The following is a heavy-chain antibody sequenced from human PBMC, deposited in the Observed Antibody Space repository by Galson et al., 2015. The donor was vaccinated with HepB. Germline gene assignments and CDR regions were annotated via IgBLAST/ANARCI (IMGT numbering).Heavy chain of an antibody. CDR3: AREYDYVWGSSPSGNYYYARDG. CDR2: IDPDSGGT. Sequence: SVKVSCKASGYNFNVYYIHWVRQAPGQGLEWLGRIDPDSGGTSYAQTFQGRVTMTSDTSISTAYMELSRLRSDDTAFYYCAREYDYVWGSSPSGNYYYARDGWGQGTTVIVSS. J-gene: IGHJ6*02. CDR1: GYNFNVYY. V-gene: IGHV1-2*06. D-gene: IGHD3-16*01.